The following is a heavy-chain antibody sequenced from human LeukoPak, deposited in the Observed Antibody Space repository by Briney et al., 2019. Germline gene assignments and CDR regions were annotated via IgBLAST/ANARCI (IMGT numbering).Heavy chain of an antibody. CDR3: ARSEVVVAATPWYYYYYMDV. CDR1: GFTFSAYG. D-gene: IGHD2-15*01. J-gene: IGHJ6*03. Sequence: GGSLRLSCAASGFTFSAYGMHWVRQAPGKGLEWVAVIWFDGSNKYYVDSVKGRFTISRDNAKNSLYLQMNSLRAEDTAVYYCARSEVVVAATPWYYYYYMDVWGKGTTVTVSS. CDR2: IWFDGSNK. V-gene: IGHV3-33*01.